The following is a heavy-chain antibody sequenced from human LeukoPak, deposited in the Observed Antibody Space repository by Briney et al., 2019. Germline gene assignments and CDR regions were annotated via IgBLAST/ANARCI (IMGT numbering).Heavy chain of an antibody. Sequence: ASVKVSCKASGYTFTSYYMHWVRQAPGQGLEWMGIINPSGGSTSYAQKFQGRVTMTRDTSTSTVYMELSSLRSEDTAVYYCAKDILTASYGAPIDYWGQGTLVTVSS. CDR3: AKDILTASYGAPIDY. D-gene: IGHD3-9*01. CDR2: INPSGGST. CDR1: GYTFTSYY. V-gene: IGHV1-46*01. J-gene: IGHJ4*02.